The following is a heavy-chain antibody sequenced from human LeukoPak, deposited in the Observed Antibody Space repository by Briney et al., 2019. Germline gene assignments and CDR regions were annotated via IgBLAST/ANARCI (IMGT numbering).Heavy chain of an antibody. J-gene: IGHJ4*02. V-gene: IGHV3-48*01. CDR3: ARQDSSSWREDYFDY. D-gene: IGHD6-13*01. CDR2: ISSTGGTI. CDR1: GFTFSTNS. Sequence: PGGSLRLSCAASGFTFSTNSMNWVRQAPGKGLEWVSYISSTGGTIYYADSMKGRFTISRDNSKNTLYLQMNSLRAEDTAVYYCARQDSSSWREDYFDYWGQGTLVTVSS.